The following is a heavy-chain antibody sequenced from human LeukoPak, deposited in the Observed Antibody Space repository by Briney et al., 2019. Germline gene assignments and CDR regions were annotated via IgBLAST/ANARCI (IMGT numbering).Heavy chain of an antibody. CDR2: ISSGSSFI. J-gene: IGHJ4*02. V-gene: IGHV3-21*01. CDR1: GFTFSNYN. CDR3: ARQTRPGNPDDY. Sequence: GGSLRLSCAAFGFTFSNYNMNWVRQAPGKGLEWVSSISSGSSFINYTDSVKGRFTISRDNAKNSLYLQMNSLRAEDTAVYYCARQTRPGNPDDYWGQGTLVTVSS. D-gene: IGHD6-6*01.